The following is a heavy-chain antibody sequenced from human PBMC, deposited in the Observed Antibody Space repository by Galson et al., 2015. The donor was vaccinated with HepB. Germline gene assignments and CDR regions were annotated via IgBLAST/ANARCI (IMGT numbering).Heavy chain of an antibody. CDR3: AKALGRLDQSPFDY. Sequence: SLRLSCAASGFTFSSYGMHWVRQAPGEGLEWVAVISYDGSNKYYADSVKGRFTISRDNSKNTLYLQMNSLRAEDTAVYYCAKALGRLDQSPFDYWGQGTLVTVSS. J-gene: IGHJ4*02. D-gene: IGHD3-16*01. CDR1: GFTFSSYG. CDR2: ISYDGSNK. V-gene: IGHV3-30*18.